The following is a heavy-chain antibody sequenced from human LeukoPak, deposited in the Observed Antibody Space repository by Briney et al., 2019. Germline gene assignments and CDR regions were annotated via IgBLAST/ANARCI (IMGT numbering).Heavy chain of an antibody. D-gene: IGHD6-6*01. J-gene: IGHJ4*02. CDR1: GGSISSSNW. Sequence: PSETLSLTCAVSGGSISSSNWWSWVRQPPGKGLEWIGEIYHSGSTNYNPSLKSRVTISVDTSKNQFSLKLSSVTAADTAVYYCARGRTETSSSEFDYWGQGTLVTVSS. V-gene: IGHV4-4*02. CDR3: ARGRTETSSSEFDY. CDR2: IYHSGST.